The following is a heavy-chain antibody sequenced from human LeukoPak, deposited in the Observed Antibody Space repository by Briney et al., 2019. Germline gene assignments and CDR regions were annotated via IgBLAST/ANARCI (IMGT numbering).Heavy chain of an antibody. J-gene: IGHJ4*02. D-gene: IGHD3-22*01. Sequence: GGSLRLSCAASGFTFSSYAMSWVRQAPGKGLEWVSAISGSGGSTYYADSVKGRFTISRDNSKNTLYLQMNSLRAEDTAVYYCANDFLNYYDSNPIDYWGQGTLVTVSS. CDR1: GFTFSSYA. CDR2: ISGSGGST. V-gene: IGHV3-23*01. CDR3: ANDFLNYYDSNPIDY.